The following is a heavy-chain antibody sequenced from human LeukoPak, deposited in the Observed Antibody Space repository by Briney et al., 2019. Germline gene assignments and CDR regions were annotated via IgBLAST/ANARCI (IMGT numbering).Heavy chain of an antibody. Sequence: GRSLRLSCAASGFTFSSYGMHWVRQAPGKGLEWVAVISYDGSNKYYADSVKGRFTISRDNSKNTLYLQMNSLRAEDTAVYYCAKGVAGMDVWGQGTTVTVSS. J-gene: IGHJ6*02. CDR3: AKGVAGMDV. D-gene: IGHD2-21*01. CDR1: GFTFSSYG. V-gene: IGHV3-30*18. CDR2: ISYDGSNK.